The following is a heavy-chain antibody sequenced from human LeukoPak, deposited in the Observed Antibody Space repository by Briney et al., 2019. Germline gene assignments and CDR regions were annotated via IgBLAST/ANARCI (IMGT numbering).Heavy chain of an antibody. CDR2: IIPILGIA. Sequence: SVKVSCKASGYTFTSYTISWVRQAPGQGLEWMGRIIPILGIANYAQKFQGRVTITADKSTSTAYMELSSLRSEDTAVYYCARSHLRALTRQMDVWGKGTTVTVSS. D-gene: IGHD4-11*01. V-gene: IGHV1-69*02. CDR1: GYTFTSYT. J-gene: IGHJ6*04. CDR3: ARSHLRALTRQMDV.